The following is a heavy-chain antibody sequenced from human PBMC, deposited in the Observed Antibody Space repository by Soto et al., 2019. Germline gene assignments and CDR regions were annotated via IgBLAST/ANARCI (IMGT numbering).Heavy chain of an antibody. D-gene: IGHD2-2*01. V-gene: IGHV3-11*01. CDR3: ARVQVVVPAAMLPKYNWFDP. CDR2: ISSSGSTI. CDR1: GFTFSDYY. J-gene: IGHJ5*02. Sequence: GGSLRLSCAASGFTFSDYYMSWIRQAPGKGLEWVSYISSSGSTIYYADSVKGRFTISRDNAKNSLYLQMNSLRAEDTAVYYCARVQVVVPAAMLPKYNWFDPWGQGTLVTVSS.